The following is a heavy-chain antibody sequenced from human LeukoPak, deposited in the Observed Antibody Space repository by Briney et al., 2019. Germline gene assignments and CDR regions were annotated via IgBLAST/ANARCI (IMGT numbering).Heavy chain of an antibody. CDR2: ISYDGSNK. CDR1: GSTFHIYT. CDR3: AQYYHYYGMDV. V-gene: IGHV3-30*04. J-gene: IGHJ6*04. Sequence: PGGSLRLSCGASGSTFHIYTMHWVRQAPGKGLEWVALISYDGSNKYYADSVRGRFTISRDNSKDTLYLQMNSLRAEDTAVYYCAQYYHYYGMDVWGKGTTVTVSS.